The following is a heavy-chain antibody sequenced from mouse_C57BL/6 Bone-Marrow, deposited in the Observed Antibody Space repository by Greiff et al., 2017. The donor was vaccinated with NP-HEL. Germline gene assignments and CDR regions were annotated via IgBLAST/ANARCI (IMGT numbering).Heavy chain of an antibody. Sequence: QVQLKQSGPELVKPGASVKISCKASGYAFSSSWMNWVKQRPGKGLEWIGRIYPGDGDSNYNGKSKGKATLTADKSSSTAYMQLSSRTSEDSAVYYCARWYYGSSPYYFDYWGQGTTLTVSS. CDR2: IYPGDGDS. CDR3: ARWYYGSSPYYFDY. D-gene: IGHD1-1*01. J-gene: IGHJ2*01. V-gene: IGHV1-82*01. CDR1: GYAFSSSW.